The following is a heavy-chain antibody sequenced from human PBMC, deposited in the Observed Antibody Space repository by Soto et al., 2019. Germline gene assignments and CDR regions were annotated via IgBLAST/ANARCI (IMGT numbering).Heavy chain of an antibody. Sequence: QVQLVQTGAEVKKPGSSVKVSCKASGGTFSSYAISWVRQAPGQGLEWMGGIIPIFGTANYAQKFQGRVTNAADESTSTADMELSSMRAEDTAVYYCARGPGYSSSWYYNGMDVWGQGTTVTVSS. V-gene: IGHV1-69*01. CDR3: ARGPGYSSSWYYNGMDV. CDR2: IIPIFGTA. J-gene: IGHJ6*02. CDR1: GGTFSSYA. D-gene: IGHD6-13*01.